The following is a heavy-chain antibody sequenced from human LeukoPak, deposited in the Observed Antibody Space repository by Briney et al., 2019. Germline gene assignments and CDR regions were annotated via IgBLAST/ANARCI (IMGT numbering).Heavy chain of an antibody. J-gene: IGHJ4*02. V-gene: IGHV3-23*01. CDR1: GFTFSRYD. Sequence: GGSLRFSCAAPGFTFSRYDMTWVRQAPGKGLEWVSTISTSGDSTYHADSVKGRFTISRDNSKNTLYLQMNSLRADDTAVYYCAKHLTGTNSPFDYWGQGTLVTVSS. CDR2: ISTSGDST. CDR3: AKHLTGTNSPFDY. D-gene: IGHD3-3*02.